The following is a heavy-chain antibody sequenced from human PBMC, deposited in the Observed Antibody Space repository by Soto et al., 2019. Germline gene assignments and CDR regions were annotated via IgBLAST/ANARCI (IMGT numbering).Heavy chain of an antibody. CDR3: ARARAYSSSRGWFDP. CDR2: ISSSSSYI. J-gene: IGHJ5*02. CDR1: GFTFSSYS. Sequence: GGSLRLSCAASGFTFSSYSMNWVRQAPGKGLEWVSSISSSSSYIYYADSVKGRFTISRDNAKNSLYLQMNSLRAEDTAVYYCARARAYSSSRGWFDPWGQGTLVTVSS. V-gene: IGHV3-21*01. D-gene: IGHD6-13*01.